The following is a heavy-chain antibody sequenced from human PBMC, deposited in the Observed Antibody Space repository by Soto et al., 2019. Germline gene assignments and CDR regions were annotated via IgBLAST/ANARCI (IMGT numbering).Heavy chain of an antibody. CDR1: GFTFSSYA. V-gene: IGHV3-23*01. Sequence: EVQLLESGGGLVQPGGSLRLSCVVSGFTFSSYAMSWVRQAPGEGLGWVSAISLSGGSTYYADSVKGRFTISRDNSKNTLYLQMNSLRADDTAVYYCAKGGGSYVFDYWGQGTLGTVSS. D-gene: IGHD1-26*01. J-gene: IGHJ4*02. CDR2: ISLSGGST. CDR3: AKGGGSYVFDY.